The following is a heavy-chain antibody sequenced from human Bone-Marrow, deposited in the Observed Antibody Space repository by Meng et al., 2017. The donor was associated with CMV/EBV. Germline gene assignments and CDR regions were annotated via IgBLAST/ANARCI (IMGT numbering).Heavy chain of an antibody. J-gene: IGHJ6*01. CDR1: GESFSAFH. CDR2: ISHSGNT. Sequence: SETLSLTCAVYGESFSAFHWSWIRQPPGKGLEWIGAISHSGNTNYNPSLKTRVIISVDTSKSQFSLRLNSLTAADTAVYYCARVILSPPRSKLMGSRRTRDIYYGLDVWGQGTTVTFCS. CDR3: ARVILSPPRSKLMGSRRTRDIYYGLDV. V-gene: IGHV4-34*01. D-gene: IGHD2-8*01.